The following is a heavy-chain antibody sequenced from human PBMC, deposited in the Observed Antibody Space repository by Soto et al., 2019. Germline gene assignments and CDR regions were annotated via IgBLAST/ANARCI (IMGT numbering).Heavy chain of an antibody. CDR1: GGSISSSSYY. J-gene: IGHJ5*02. V-gene: IGHV4-39*01. CDR3: ARVLINPANWFDP. Sequence: PSETLSLTCTVSGGSISSSSYYWGWIRQPPGKGLEWIGSIYYSGSTYYNPSLKSRVTISVDTSKNQFSLKLSSVTAADTAVYYCARVLINPANWFDPWGQGILVTVSS. CDR2: IYYSGST. D-gene: IGHD2-15*01.